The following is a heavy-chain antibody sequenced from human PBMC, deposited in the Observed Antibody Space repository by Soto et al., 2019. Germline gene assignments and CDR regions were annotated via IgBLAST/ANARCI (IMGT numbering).Heavy chain of an antibody. CDR3: ARDRRAGRNYYYYGMDV. CDR2: IYYSGST. Sequence: SETLSLTCTGSGGSISSYYWSWIRQPPGKGLEWIGYIYYSGSTNYNPSLKSRVTISVDTSKNQFSLKLSSVTAADTAVYYCARDRRAGRNYYYYGMDVWGQGTTVTVSS. J-gene: IGHJ6*02. CDR1: GGSISSYY. V-gene: IGHV4-59*01.